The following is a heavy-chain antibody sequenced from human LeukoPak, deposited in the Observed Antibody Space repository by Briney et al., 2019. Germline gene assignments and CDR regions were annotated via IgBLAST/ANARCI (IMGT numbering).Heavy chain of an antibody. CDR1: GGSISSGGYY. V-gene: IGHV4-31*03. CDR2: IYYSGST. Sequence: SQTLSLTCTVSGGSISSGGYYWSWIRQHPGKGLEWIGYIYYSGSTYYNPSLKSRVTISVDKSKNQFSLKLSSVTAADTAVYYCARDTMVRGVTNWFDPWGQGTLVTVSS. D-gene: IGHD3-10*01. CDR3: ARDTMVRGVTNWFDP. J-gene: IGHJ5*02.